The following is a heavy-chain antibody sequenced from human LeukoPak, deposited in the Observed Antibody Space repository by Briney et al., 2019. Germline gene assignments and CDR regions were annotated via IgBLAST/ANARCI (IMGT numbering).Heavy chain of an antibody. V-gene: IGHV3-33*06. Sequence: PGRSLRLSCAASGFTFSSYGMHWVRQAPGKGLEWVAVIWYDGSNKYYVDSVKGRFTISRDNFKNTLYLQMNSRRAEDTAVYCCAKGPGYFTIDSWGQGTLVTVSS. CDR3: AKGPGYFTIDS. CDR1: GFTFSSYG. CDR2: IWYDGSNK. D-gene: IGHD6-13*01. J-gene: IGHJ5*01.